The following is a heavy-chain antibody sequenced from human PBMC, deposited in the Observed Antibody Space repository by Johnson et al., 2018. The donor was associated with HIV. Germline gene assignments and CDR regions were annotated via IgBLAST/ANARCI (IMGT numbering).Heavy chain of an antibody. CDR3: ARGNSVAARIGAFDI. D-gene: IGHD6-6*01. CDR1: GFTFRYHW. V-gene: IGHV3-7*02. J-gene: IGHJ3*02. Sequence: AQLVESGGGLVPPGRSLRLSCSSPGFTFRYHWMSWVRQAPGKGLEWVANINQDGSVKYYVGSLAGRVTISRDNSKNTLSLQMNSLIPEDTSVFYCARGNSVAARIGAFDIWGQGTMVTVSS. CDR2: INQDGSVK.